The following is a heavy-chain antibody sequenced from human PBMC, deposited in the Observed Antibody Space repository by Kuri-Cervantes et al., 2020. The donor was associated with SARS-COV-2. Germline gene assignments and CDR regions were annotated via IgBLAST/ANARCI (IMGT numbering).Heavy chain of an antibody. V-gene: IGHV3-21*01. Sequence: GGSLRLSCAASGFTFSDCYMNWVRQAPGKGLEWVSSISSSSSYIYYADSVKGRFTLSRDNAKNMLFLQMNSLRAEDTAVYYCVRDGDHWNFDYWGQGTLVTVSS. CDR3: VRDGDHWNFDY. J-gene: IGHJ4*02. CDR1: GFTFSDCY. CDR2: ISSSSSYI. D-gene: IGHD1-1*01.